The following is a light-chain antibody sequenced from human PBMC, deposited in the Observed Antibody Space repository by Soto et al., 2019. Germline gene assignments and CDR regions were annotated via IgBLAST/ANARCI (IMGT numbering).Light chain of an antibody. J-gene: IGKJ1*01. CDR2: DVS. V-gene: IGKV1-5*01. CDR1: QSISLW. CDR3: QQYNSYSWT. Sequence: DIQMTQSPSTLSAFVGDRVTITCRASQSISLWLAWYQQKPGKAPRLLIYDVSTLESGVPSRFSGSGSGTEFSLTIKRLEPDDFATYYCQQYNSYSWTFGHGTKVEIK.